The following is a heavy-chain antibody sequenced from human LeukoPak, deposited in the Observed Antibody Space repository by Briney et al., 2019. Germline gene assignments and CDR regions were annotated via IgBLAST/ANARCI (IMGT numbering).Heavy chain of an antibody. CDR2: ISSSSYI. CDR1: GFTFSSYS. CDR3: ARAYSERYGLGYYYMDV. J-gene: IGHJ6*03. D-gene: IGHD1-26*01. Sequence: GGSLRLSCAASGFTFSSYSMNWVRQAPGKGLEWVSSISSSSYIYYADSVKGRFTISRDNAKKSLYLQMNSLRVEDTAVYYCARAYSERYGLGYYYMDVWGKGATVTVSS. V-gene: IGHV3-21*01.